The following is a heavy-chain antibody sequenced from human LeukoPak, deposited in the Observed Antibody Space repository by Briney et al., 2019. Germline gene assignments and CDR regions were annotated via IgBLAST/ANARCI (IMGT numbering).Heavy chain of an antibody. CDR2: IHYTGTT. CDR3: ARREGSWSRRWFDP. Sequence: SETLSLTCIVSGGSINNHYWTWIRQPPGKGLEWIGDIHYTGTTKYNPSLKSRVTISVDTTKNQFSLKLSSVSAADTGVYYCARREGSWSRRWFDPWGQGTLVTVSS. CDR1: GGSINNHY. J-gene: IGHJ5*02. V-gene: IGHV4-59*11. D-gene: IGHD6-13*01.